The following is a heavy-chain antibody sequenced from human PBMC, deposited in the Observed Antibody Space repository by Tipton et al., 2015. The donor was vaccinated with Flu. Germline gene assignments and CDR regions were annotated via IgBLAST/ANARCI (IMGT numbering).Heavy chain of an antibody. D-gene: IGHD6-6*01. J-gene: IGHJ6*02. CDR3: ARVGSARHYYYYYGMDV. Sequence: SLRLSCAASGFTFSSYGMHWVRQAPGKGLEWVAVIWYDGSNKYYADSVKGRFTISRDNSKNTLYLQMNSLRAEDTAVYYCARVGSARHYYYYYGMDVWGQGTTVTVSS. V-gene: IGHV3-33*01. CDR2: IWYDGSNK. CDR1: GFTFSSYG.